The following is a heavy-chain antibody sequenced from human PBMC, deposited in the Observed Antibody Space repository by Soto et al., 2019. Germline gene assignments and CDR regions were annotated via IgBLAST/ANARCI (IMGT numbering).Heavy chain of an antibody. V-gene: IGHV1-18*01. CDR1: GYTFRNYG. CDR2: ISPYNGNT. CDR3: ARDLVSGSDFWRAYNGGYFDY. Sequence: QVQLVQSGAEVKRPGASVKVSCKASGYTFRNYGITWVRQAPGQGLECMAWISPYNGNTNYAQDLQGRVIMTTDTSTSTAYMELRSLTSEDTAMYYCARDLVSGSDFWRAYNGGYFDYWGQGTLVTVSS. J-gene: IGHJ4*02. D-gene: IGHD3-3*01.